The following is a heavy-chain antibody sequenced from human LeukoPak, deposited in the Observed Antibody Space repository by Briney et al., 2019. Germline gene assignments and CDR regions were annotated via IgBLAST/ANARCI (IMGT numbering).Heavy chain of an antibody. CDR3: ARPLLLGLERRYFDY. J-gene: IGHJ4*02. V-gene: IGHV4-34*01. Sequence: SETLSLTCTVSGGSISGFSWSWIRQPPGKGLEWIGEINHSGSTNYNPSLKSRVTISVDTSKNQFSLKLSSVTAADTAVYYCARPLLLGLERRYFDYWGQGTLVTVSS. D-gene: IGHD1-1*01. CDR1: GGSISGFS. CDR2: INHSGST.